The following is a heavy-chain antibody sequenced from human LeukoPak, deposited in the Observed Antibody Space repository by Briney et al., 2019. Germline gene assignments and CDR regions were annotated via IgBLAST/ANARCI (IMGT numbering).Heavy chain of an antibody. CDR1: GFTFSSYA. CDR2: ISGSGGST. J-gene: IGHJ4*02. CDR3: ARVRDFWSGYYDY. V-gene: IGHV3-23*01. Sequence: GGSLRLSCAASGFTFSSYAMSWVRQAPGKGLEWVSAISGSGGSTYYADSVKGRFTISRDNAKNSLYLQMNSLRAEDTAVYYCARVRDFWSGYYDYWGQGTLVTVSS. D-gene: IGHD3-3*01.